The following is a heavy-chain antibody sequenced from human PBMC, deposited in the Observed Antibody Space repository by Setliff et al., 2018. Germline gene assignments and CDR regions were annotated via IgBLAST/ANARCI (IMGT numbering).Heavy chain of an antibody. J-gene: IGHJ6*02. CDR3: ARDRSAYNYGLDV. CDR2: IYTTGTT. V-gene: IGHV4-4*07. Sequence: SETLSLTCTVSGVSIRSYYWGWFRQPAGKGLEWIGRIYTTGTTTYIPSLTGRVTISVDAANNRLSLQLNSVTPADTAVYYFARDRSAYNYGLDVWGQGTMVTVSS. CDR1: GVSIRSYY.